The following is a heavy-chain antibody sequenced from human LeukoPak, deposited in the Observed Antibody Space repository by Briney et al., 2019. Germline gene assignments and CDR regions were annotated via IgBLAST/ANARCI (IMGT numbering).Heavy chain of an antibody. CDR2: IYTSGST. J-gene: IGHJ4*02. Sequence: SETLFLTCTVSGGSISSYYWSWIRQPAGEGLEWIGRIYTSGSTNYNASLKSRVSMSVDTSKNQFSLKLSSVTAADTAVFYCARENSGSYREFDYWGQGTLVTVSS. CDR1: GGSISSYY. D-gene: IGHD1-26*01. V-gene: IGHV4-4*07. CDR3: ARENSGSYREFDY.